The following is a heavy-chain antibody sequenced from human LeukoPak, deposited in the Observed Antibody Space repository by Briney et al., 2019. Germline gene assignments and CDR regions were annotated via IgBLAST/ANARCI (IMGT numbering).Heavy chain of an antibody. CDR2: IYYSGST. CDR3: ARLPGIAVAGTNPGPYYYYGMDV. D-gene: IGHD6-19*01. J-gene: IGHJ6*02. V-gene: IGHV4-59*08. Sequence: SETLSLTCTVSGGSISSYYWSWIRQPPGKGLEWIGYIYYSGSTNYNPPLKSRVTISVDTSKNQFSLKLSSVTAADTAVYYCARLPGIAVAGTNPGPYYYYGMDVWGQGTTVTVSS. CDR1: GGSISSYY.